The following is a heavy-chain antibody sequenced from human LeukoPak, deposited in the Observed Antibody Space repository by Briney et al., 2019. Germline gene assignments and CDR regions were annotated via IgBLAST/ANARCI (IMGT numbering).Heavy chain of an antibody. D-gene: IGHD3-22*01. J-gene: IGHJ4*02. V-gene: IGHV4-34*01. Sequence: SETLSLTCAVYGGSFSGYYWSWIRQPPGKGLEWIGEINHSGSTNHNPSLKSRVTISVDTSKSQFSLKLSSVTAADTAVYYCARGDYYYDSSGEFDYWGQGTLVTVSS. CDR2: INHSGST. CDR3: ARGDYYYDSSGEFDY. CDR1: GGSFSGYY.